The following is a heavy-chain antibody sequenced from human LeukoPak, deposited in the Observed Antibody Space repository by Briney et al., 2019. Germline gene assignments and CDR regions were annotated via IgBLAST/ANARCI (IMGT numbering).Heavy chain of an antibody. J-gene: IGHJ4*02. V-gene: IGHV3-33*06. CDR3: AKGSGDYFQYYFDY. CDR1: GFTFSSYG. CDR2: IWYDGSNK. D-gene: IGHD4-17*01. Sequence: PGRSLRLSCAASGFTFSSYGMRWVRQAPGKGLEWVAVIWYDGSNKYYADSVKGRFTISRDNSKNTLYLQMNSLRAEDTAVYYCAKGSGDYFQYYFDYWGQGTLVTVSS.